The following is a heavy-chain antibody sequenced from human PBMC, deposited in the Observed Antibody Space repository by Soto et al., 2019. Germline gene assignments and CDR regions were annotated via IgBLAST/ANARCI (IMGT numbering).Heavy chain of an antibody. CDR2: FDPEDGET. CDR3: ATDLPGYSKVRFDY. CDR1: GYTLTELS. V-gene: IGHV1-24*01. J-gene: IGHJ4*02. D-gene: IGHD4-4*01. Sequence: GASVKVSCKVSGYTLTELSMHWVRQAPGKGLEWMGGFDPEDGETIYAQKFQGRVTMTEDTSTDTAYMELSSLRSEDTAVYYCATDLPGYSKVRFDYWGQGTLVTVSS.